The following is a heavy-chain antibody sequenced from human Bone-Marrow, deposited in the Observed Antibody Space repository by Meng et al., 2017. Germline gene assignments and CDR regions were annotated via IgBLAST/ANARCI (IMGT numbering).Heavy chain of an antibody. CDR1: GGTFNSYA. J-gene: IGHJ4*02. CDR2: IIPIFGTA. CDR3: ARDTGKVGVMGDY. V-gene: IGHV1-69*06. D-gene: IGHD1-26*01. Sequence: QLVHYSAEWKICASSVKRACKCSGGTFNSYAISGVRRAPGQGLEWMGGIIPIFGTANYAQKFQGRVTITADKSTSTAYMELSSLRSEDTAVYYCARDTGKVGVMGDYWGQGTLVTVSS.